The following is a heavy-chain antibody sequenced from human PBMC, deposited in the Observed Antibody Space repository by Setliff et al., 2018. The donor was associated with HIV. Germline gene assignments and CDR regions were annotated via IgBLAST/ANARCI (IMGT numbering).Heavy chain of an antibody. CDR3: ARVPGRNYFDY. J-gene: IGHJ4*02. CDR2: INPHSGNT. V-gene: IGHV1-2*02. Sequence: GASVKVSCKASGYTLTGYYMHWVRLAPGLGLEWMGWINPHSGNTDFAQRSQGRVTMTRDTSISTAYMEVSRLRSDDTAVYYCARVPGRNYFDYWGQGTLVTVSS. CDR1: GYTLTGYY.